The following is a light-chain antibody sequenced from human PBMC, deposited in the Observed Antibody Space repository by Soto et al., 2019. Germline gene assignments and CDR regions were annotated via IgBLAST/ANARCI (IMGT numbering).Light chain of an antibody. J-gene: IGKJ4*01. CDR2: KAS. V-gene: IGKV1-5*03. Sequence: DIQMTQSPSTLSASVGDRVTITCRASQNVNGWLAWYQQKPGKAPKLLINKASTLESGVPSRFSGRGFGTEFTLTISSLQPDDFATYYCQQYNSYPLTFGGGTKVDI. CDR1: QNVNGW. CDR3: QQYNSYPLT.